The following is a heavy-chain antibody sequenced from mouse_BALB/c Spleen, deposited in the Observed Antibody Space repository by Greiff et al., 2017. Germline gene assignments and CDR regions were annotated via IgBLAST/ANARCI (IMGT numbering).Heavy chain of an antibody. J-gene: IGHJ4*01. CDR1: GYTFSSYW. CDR3: ARGGRYYAMED. Sequence: QVQLKQSGAELMKPGASVKISCKATGYTFSSYWIEWVKQRPGHGLEWIGEILPGSGSTNYNEKFKSKATFTADTSSNTAYMQLSSLTSEDSAVYYCARGGRYYAMEDWGQGTSVTVAS. V-gene: IGHV1-9*01. CDR2: ILPGSGST.